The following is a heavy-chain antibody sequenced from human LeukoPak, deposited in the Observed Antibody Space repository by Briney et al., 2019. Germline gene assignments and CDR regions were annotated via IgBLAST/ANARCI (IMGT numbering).Heavy chain of an antibody. CDR2: ISSSSSYI. CDR1: GFTFSSYS. D-gene: IGHD5-12*01. V-gene: IGHV3-21*01. Sequence: PGGSLRLSCAASGFTFSSYSMNWVRQAPGKGLEWVSYISSSSSYIYYADSVKGRFTISRDNAKNSLYLQMNSLRAEDTAVYYCARVIGGYGDYWGQRTLVTVSS. CDR3: ARVIGGYGDY. J-gene: IGHJ4*02.